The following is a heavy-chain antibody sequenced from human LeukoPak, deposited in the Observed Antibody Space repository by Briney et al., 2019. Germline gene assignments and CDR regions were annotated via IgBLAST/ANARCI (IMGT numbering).Heavy chain of an antibody. V-gene: IGHV4-34*01. Sequence: SETLSLTCAVYGGSFSGYYWSWIRQPPGKGLEWIGEINHSGSTNYNPSLKSRVTISVDTSKNQFSLKLSSVTAADTAVYYCARVLTYYDFWSGYPKGPFDYWGQGTLVTVSS. CDR2: INHSGST. CDR3: ARVLTYYDFWSGYPKGPFDY. CDR1: GGSFSGYY. J-gene: IGHJ4*02. D-gene: IGHD3-3*01.